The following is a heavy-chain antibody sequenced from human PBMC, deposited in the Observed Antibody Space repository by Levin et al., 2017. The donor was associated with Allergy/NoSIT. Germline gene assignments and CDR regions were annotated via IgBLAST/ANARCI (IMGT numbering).Heavy chain of an antibody. J-gene: IGHJ4*02. V-gene: IGHV2-5*02. CDR1: GFSLSTSGVG. D-gene: IGHD5-12*01. CDR3: ARERYSGYDSSGLV. CDR2: IYWDDDK. Sequence: SGPTLVKPTQTLTLTCTFSGFSLSTSGVGVGWIRQPPGKALEWLALIYWDDDKRYSPSLKSRLTITKDTSKNQVVLTMTNMDPVDTATYYGARERYSGYDSSGLVWGQGTLVTVSS.